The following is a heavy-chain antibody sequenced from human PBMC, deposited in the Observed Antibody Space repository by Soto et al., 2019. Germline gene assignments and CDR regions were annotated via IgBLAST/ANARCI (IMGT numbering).Heavy chain of an antibody. V-gene: IGHV3-21*01. CDR2: ISSSSAYV. CDR1: GFTFNTYS. CDR3: TRVHAYGLTNRFDP. J-gene: IGHJ5*02. D-gene: IGHD4-17*01. Sequence: GGSLRLSCAASGFTFNTYSMYWVRQAPGNGLEWVSTISSSSAYVYYADSVKGRFTISRDNAKNSLYLQMSSLSADDTAVYYCTRVHAYGLTNRFDPWGNGTMVTVSS.